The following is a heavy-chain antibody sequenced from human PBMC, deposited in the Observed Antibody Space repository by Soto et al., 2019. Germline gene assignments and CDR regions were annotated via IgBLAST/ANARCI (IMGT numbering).Heavy chain of an antibody. J-gene: IGHJ4*02. Sequence: SETLYLTCTVSGGAINSGDYYWSWIRQRPGKGLEWIGYIYYSGSTFYNPSLKSRVTVSVDTSKNQFSLKLSSVTAADTAVYYCAREGPQTFGGLVAPFDYWGQGTLVTVSS. CDR1: GGAINSGDYY. CDR2: IYYSGST. D-gene: IGHD3-16*02. CDR3: AREGPQTFGGLVAPFDY. V-gene: IGHV4-30-4*01.